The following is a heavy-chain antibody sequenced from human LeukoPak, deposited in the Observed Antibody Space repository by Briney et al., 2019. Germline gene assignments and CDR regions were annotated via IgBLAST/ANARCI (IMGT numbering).Heavy chain of an antibody. V-gene: IGHV3-11*01. D-gene: IGHD2-2*01. CDR3: ARGFDCSSASCSCMDL. Sequence: LSLTCTVSGGSISSSSYYWGWIRQAPGKGLEWVSYISGASHIYYADSVKGRFTISRDNAKNSLFLQMNSLRAEDTAVYYCARGFDCSSASCSCMDLWGQGTTVTVSS. CDR2: ISGASHI. J-gene: IGHJ6*02. CDR1: GGSISSSSYY.